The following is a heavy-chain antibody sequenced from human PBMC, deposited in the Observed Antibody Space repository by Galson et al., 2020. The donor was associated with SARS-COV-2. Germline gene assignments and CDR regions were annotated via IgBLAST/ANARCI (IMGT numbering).Heavy chain of an antibody. V-gene: IGHV4-31*11. J-gene: IGHJ4*02. CDR3: ARAPQEGVVVNFDY. CDR2: IYYSGST. CDR1: GGSLSSGGYY. Sequence: SETLSLTCAVSGGSLSSGGYYWSWIRQHPGKGLEWIGYIYYSGSTYYNPSLKSRVTISVDTSKNQFSLKLSSVTAADTAVYYCARAPQEGVVVNFDYWGQGTLVTVSS. D-gene: IGHD2-15*01.